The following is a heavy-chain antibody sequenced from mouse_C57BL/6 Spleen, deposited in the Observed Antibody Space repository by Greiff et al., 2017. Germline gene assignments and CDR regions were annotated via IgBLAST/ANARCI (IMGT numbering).Heavy chain of an antibody. CDR1: GYTFTSYW. D-gene: IGHD1-1*01. J-gene: IGHJ3*01. V-gene: IGHV1-7*01. Sequence: VQLQQSGAELAKPGASVKMSCKASGYTFTSYWMHWVKQRPGQGLEWIGYINPSTGYTEYNQKFKDKATLTADKSSSTAYMQLSSLTSEDSAVYYCARGYGSSRAWFAYWGQGTLVTVSA. CDR2: INPSTGYT. CDR3: ARGYGSSRAWFAY.